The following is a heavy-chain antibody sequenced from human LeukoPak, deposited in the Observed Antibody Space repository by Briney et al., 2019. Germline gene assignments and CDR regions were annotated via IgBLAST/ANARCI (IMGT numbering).Heavy chain of an antibody. CDR2: IYWDDDK. CDR1: GFSLSTSGVG. D-gene: IGHD6-13*01. J-gene: IGHJ5*02. Sequence: SGPTLVKPTQTLTLTCTFSGFSLSTSGVGVGWIRQPPGKALEWLALIYWDDDKRNSPSLKSRLTITKDTSKNQVVLTMINMDPVDTATYYCARLIAAAGRDWFDPWGQGTLVTVSS. V-gene: IGHV2-5*02. CDR3: ARLIAAAGRDWFDP.